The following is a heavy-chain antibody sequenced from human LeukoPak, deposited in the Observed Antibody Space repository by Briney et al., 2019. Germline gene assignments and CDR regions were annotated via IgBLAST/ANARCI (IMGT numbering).Heavy chain of an antibody. D-gene: IGHD6-19*01. CDR2: IYYSGST. CDR1: GGSISGYY. CDR3: ARSTGYSSGWYNY. V-gene: IGHV4-59*08. J-gene: IGHJ4*02. Sequence: SETLSLTCTVSGGSISGYYWSWIRQPPGKGLEWIGYIYYSGSTNYNPSLKSRVTISVDTSKNQFSLKLSSVTAADTAVYYCARSTGYSSGWYNYWGQGTLVTVSS.